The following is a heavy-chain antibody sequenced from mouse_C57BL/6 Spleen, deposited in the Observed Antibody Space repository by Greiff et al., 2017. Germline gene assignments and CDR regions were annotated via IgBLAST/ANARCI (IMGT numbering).Heavy chain of an antibody. Sequence: QVQLQQSGPELVKPGASVKISCKASGYAFSSSWMNWVKQRPGKGLEWIGRIYPGDGDTNYNGKLKGKATLTADKSSSTAYMHLSSLTSEDSAVYFCARGSGYNYWGQGTTLTVSS. V-gene: IGHV1-82*01. CDR1: GYAFSSSW. CDR3: ARGSGYNY. D-gene: IGHD3-2*02. J-gene: IGHJ2*01. CDR2: IYPGDGDT.